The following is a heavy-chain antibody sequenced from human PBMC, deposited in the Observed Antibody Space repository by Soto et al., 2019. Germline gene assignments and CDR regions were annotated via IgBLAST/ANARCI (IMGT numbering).Heavy chain of an antibody. V-gene: IGHV2-5*01. CDR2: IYWNDDK. CDR3: AKSGSSGWYGWFDP. D-gene: IGHD6-19*01. Sequence: PPGKALEWLGFIYWNDDKRYSPSLKSRLTITKDTSKNQVVLTMTNMDPVDTATYYCAKSGSSGWYGWFDPWGQGTLVTVSS. J-gene: IGHJ5*02.